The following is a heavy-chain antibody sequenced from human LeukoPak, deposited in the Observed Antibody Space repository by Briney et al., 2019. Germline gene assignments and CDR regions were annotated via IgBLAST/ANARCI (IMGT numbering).Heavy chain of an antibody. Sequence: SETLSLTCTVSGASISSTTYYWGWLRQPPRTGLEWVASIYYSGSTYYNPSLKSRVTISVDTSKNQFSLKLSSVTAADTAVYYCARHKYSSGWPPEGAFDIWGQGTMVTVSS. CDR3: ARHKYSSGWPPEGAFDI. J-gene: IGHJ3*02. CDR2: IYYSGST. CDR1: GASISSTTYY. V-gene: IGHV4-39*01. D-gene: IGHD6-19*01.